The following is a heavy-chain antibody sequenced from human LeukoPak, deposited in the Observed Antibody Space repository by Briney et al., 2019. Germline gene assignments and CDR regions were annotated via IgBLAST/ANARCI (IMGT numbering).Heavy chain of an antibody. CDR2: INSDGSST. J-gene: IGHJ5*02. CDR3: ARSGPSSRVLWFRESSRGASSDWFDP. D-gene: IGHD3-10*01. Sequence: GGSLRLSCAASGFTFSSYWMHWVRQAPGKGLVWVSRINSDGSSTSYADSVKGRFTISRDNAKNTLYLQMNSLRAEDTAVYYCARSGPSSRVLWFRESSRGASSDWFDPWGQGTLVTVSS. V-gene: IGHV3-74*01. CDR1: GFTFSSYW.